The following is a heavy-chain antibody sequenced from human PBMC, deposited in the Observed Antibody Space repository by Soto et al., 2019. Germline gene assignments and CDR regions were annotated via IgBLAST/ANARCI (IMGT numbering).Heavy chain of an antibody. V-gene: IGHV4-59*01. CDR3: ARGGDDIENWFDP. CDR2: IYYSGST. CDR1: GGSISSYY. D-gene: IGHD3-9*01. Sequence: SETLSLTCTVSGGSISSYYWSWIRQPPGKGLEWIGYIYYSGSTNYNPSLNSLVTISVDMSKNQFSLMLSSVTAADTAVYYCARGGDDIENWFDPWGQGTLVTVSS. J-gene: IGHJ5*02.